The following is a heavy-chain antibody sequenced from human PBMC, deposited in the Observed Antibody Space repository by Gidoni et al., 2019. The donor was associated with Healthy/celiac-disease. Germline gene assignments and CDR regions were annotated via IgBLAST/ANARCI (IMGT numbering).Heavy chain of an antibody. CDR3: ARDAHYYDSSGYYYKKGTTSVYFDY. CDR1: GDSVSSNSAA. CDR2: TYYRSKWYN. Sequence: QVQLQQSGPGLVKPSQTLSLTCAIAGDSVSSNSAAWNWIRQSPSRGLEWLGRTYYRSKWYNDYAVSVKSRITINPDTSKNQFSLQLNSVTPEDTAVYYCARDAHYYDSSGYYYKKGTTSVYFDYWGQGTLVTVSS. V-gene: IGHV6-1*01. D-gene: IGHD3-22*01. J-gene: IGHJ4*02.